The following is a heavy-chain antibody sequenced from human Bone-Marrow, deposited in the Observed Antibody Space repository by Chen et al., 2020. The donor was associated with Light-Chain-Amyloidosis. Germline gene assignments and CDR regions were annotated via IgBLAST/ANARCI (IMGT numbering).Heavy chain of an antibody. Sequence: GYTFPNYWIGWVRQMPGKGLEWMGVIYPDDSDARYSPSFEGQVTISADKSITTAYLQWRSLKASDTAMYCCARRRDGYNFDYWGQGTLVTVSS. V-gene: IGHV5-51*01. CDR3: ARRRDGYNFDY. CDR1: GYTFPNYW. D-gene: IGHD5-12*01. CDR2: IYPDDSDA. J-gene: IGHJ4*02.